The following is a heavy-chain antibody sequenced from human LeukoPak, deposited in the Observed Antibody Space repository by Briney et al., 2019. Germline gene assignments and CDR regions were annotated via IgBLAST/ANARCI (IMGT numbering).Heavy chain of an antibody. V-gene: IGHV4-34*01. CDR3: ARDVSSWLDS. Sequence: PSETLSLTCAVYGGSFSGYYWSWIRQPPGKGLEWIGEINHSGSTNYNPSLKSRVTISVDTSKNQFSLKLSSVTAADTAVYYCARDVSSWLDSWGQGTLVTVSS. D-gene: IGHD6-13*01. CDR2: INHSGST. J-gene: IGHJ4*02. CDR1: GGSFSGYY.